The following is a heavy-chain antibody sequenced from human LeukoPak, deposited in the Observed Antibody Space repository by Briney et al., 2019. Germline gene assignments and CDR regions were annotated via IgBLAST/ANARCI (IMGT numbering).Heavy chain of an antibody. D-gene: IGHD3-22*01. Sequence: PGGSLRLSCAASGFTFSSYAMSWVRQAPGKGLEWVSAISASGTTTYYADSVQGRFTISRDNSKNTLYLQMNSLRAEDTAVYYCAKSSIFYDSSGYYVGEKYYFDYWGQGNLVTVSS. CDR2: ISASGTTT. CDR1: GFTFSSYA. V-gene: IGHV3-23*01. J-gene: IGHJ4*02. CDR3: AKSSIFYDSSGYYVGEKYYFDY.